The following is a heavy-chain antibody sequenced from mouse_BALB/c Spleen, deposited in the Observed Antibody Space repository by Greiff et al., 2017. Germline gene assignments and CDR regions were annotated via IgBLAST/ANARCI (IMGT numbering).Heavy chain of an antibody. CDR1: GFSLTSYG. Sequence: QVQLQQSGPGLVQPSQSLSITCTVSGFSLTSYGVHWVRQSPGKGLEWLGVIWSGGSTDYNAAFISRLSISKDNSKSQVFFKMNSLQADDTAIYYCARKEYGNHPYYAMDYWGQGTSVTVSS. V-gene: IGHV2-4-1*01. D-gene: IGHD2-10*02. CDR3: ARKEYGNHPYYAMDY. J-gene: IGHJ4*01. CDR2: IWSGGST.